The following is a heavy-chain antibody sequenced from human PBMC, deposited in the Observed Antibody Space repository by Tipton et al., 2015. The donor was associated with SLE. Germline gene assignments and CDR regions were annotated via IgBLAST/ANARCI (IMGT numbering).Heavy chain of an antibody. CDR3: ARQPVVDAFDI. CDR2: IYYSGST. Sequence: TLSLTCTVSGGSISSYYWSWIRQPPGKGLEWIGYIYYSGSTNYNPSLKSRVTISVDTSKNQFSLKLSSVTAADTAVYYCARQPVVDAFDIGGQGTMVTVSS. J-gene: IGHJ3*02. V-gene: IGHV4-59*08. CDR1: GGSISSYY. D-gene: IGHD4-23*01.